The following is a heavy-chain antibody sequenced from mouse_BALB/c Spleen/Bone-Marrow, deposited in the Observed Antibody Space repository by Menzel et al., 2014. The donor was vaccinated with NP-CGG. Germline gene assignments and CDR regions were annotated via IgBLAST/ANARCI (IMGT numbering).Heavy chain of an antibody. Sequence: VQGVESGPGLVAPSQSLSITCTVSGFSLTGYGVNWVRQPPGKGLEWLGMIWGDGGTDYNSALKSRLSISKDNSKSQVFLKMNSLQTDDTARYYCARGEDYDDYYAMDYWGQGTSVTVSS. CDR1: GFSLTGYG. CDR3: ARGEDYDDYYAMDY. J-gene: IGHJ4*01. D-gene: IGHD2-4*01. CDR2: IWGDGGT. V-gene: IGHV2-6-7*01.